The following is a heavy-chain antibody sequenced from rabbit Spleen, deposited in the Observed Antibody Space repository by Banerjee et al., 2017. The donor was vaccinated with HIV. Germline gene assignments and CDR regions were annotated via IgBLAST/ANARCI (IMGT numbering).Heavy chain of an antibody. CDR2: IYTGSGST. CDR1: GFSFSRSYY. Sequence: QEQLVESGGGLVQPEGSLTLTCTASGFSFSRSYYMCWVRQAPGKGLEWIGCIYTGSGSTWYASWVNGRFTISKTSSTTVTLQMTSLTAADTATYFCARAWADNGSYNYAFNLWGQGTLVTVS. J-gene: IGHJ4*01. D-gene: IGHD5-1*01. CDR3: ARAWADNGSYNYAFNL. V-gene: IGHV1S45*01.